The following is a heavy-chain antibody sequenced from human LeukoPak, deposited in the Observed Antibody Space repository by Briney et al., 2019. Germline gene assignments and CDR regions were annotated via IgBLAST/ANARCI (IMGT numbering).Heavy chain of an antibody. CDR3: AIHSSSWYLRPNWFDP. J-gene: IGHJ5*02. CDR1: GFTFSSYG. CDR2: ISGSGGST. V-gene: IGHV3-23*01. Sequence: PGGSLRLSCAASGFTFSSYGMSWVRQAPGKGLEWVSSISGSGGSTYYADSVKGRFTISRDNSKNTLYLQMNSLRAEDTAVYYCAIHSSSWYLRPNWFDPWGQGTLVTVSS. D-gene: IGHD6-13*01.